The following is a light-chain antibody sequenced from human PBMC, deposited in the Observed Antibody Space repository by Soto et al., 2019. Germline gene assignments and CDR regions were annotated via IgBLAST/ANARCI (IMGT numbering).Light chain of an antibody. V-gene: IGKV3-20*01. J-gene: IGKJ2*01. CDR1: RGVGTSY. CDR2: GTS. Sequence: ENVLTQYPGTLSLSPGETASLSCRASRGVGTSYLAWYQQKPGQAPRLLLYGTSNRATGIPDRFSGSGSGTDFTLTISGLEPEDFAGYFCQQYGRSPLFGQGTKLEIK. CDR3: QQYGRSPL.